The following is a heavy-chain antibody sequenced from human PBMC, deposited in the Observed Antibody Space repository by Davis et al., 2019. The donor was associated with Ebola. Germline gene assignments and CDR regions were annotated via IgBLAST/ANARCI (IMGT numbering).Heavy chain of an antibody. CDR3: ARDLVVVAADRVY. J-gene: IGHJ4*02. V-gene: IGHV3-66*01. CDR1: GFTVSSNY. CDR2: IYSGGST. D-gene: IGHD2-15*01. Sequence: GESLKISCAASGFTVSSNYVSWVRQAPGKGLEWVSVIYSGGSTYYADSVKGRFTISRDNSKNTLYLQMNSLRAEDTAVYYCARDLVVVAADRVYWGQGTLVTVSS.